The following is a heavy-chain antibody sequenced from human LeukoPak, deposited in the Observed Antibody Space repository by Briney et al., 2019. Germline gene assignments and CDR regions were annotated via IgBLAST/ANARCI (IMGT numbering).Heavy chain of an antibody. CDR2: IYYSGST. V-gene: IGHV4-59*08. J-gene: IGHJ2*01. CDR3: ARLGRTSYWYFDL. CDR1: GGSISSYY. Sequence: PSETLSPPCPVSGGSISSYYWSWVRQPPGKGLEWIGYIYYSGSTNYNPSLKSRVTISVDTSKNQFSLKLSSVTAADTAVYYCARLGRTSYWYFDLWGRGTLVTVSS. D-gene: IGHD2-2*01.